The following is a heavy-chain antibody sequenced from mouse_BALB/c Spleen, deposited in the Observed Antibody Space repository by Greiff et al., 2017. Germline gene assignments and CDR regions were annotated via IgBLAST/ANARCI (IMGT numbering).Heavy chain of an antibody. CDR1: GFTFTDYS. CDR2: ISTYNGNT. V-gene: IGHV1-67*01. CDR3: ERFITIDY. D-gene: IGHD1-2*01. Sequence: VQLQQSGPEVVRPGVSVKISCMGSGFTFTDYSMHWVKQSHAKSLEWIGVISTYNGNTNYNHKLKGKATMTVDKSSSTAYMELARLTSEDSAISYCERFITIDYWGQGTMVTVSA. J-gene: IGHJ3*01.